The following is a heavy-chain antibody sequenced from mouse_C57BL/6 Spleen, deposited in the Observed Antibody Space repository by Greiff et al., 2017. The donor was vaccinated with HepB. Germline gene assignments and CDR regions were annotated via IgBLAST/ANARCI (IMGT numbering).Heavy chain of an antibody. CDR3: TREGYGYGGGYFDY. Sequence: EVQLVESGEGLVKPGGSLKLSCAASGFTFSSYAMSWVRQTPEKRLEWVAYISSGGDYIYYADTVKGRFTISRDNARNTLYLQMSSLKSEDTAMYYCTREGYGYGGGYFDYWGQGTTLTVSS. V-gene: IGHV5-9-1*02. CDR2: ISSGGDYI. CDR1: GFTFSSYA. D-gene: IGHD2-2*01. J-gene: IGHJ2*01.